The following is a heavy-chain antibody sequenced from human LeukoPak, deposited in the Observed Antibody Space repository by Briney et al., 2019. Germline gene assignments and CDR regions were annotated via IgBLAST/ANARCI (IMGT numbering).Heavy chain of an antibody. CDR3: ATPPTYYYGSGSYYTDY. Sequence: VESLRISCKGSGYSFTSYWISWVRQMPGKGLEWMGRIDPSDSYTNYNPSFQGHVTISADKSISTAYLQWSSLKASDTAMYYCATPPTYYYGSGSYYTDYWGQGTLVTVSS. J-gene: IGHJ4*02. CDR1: GYSFTSYW. D-gene: IGHD3-10*01. V-gene: IGHV5-10-1*01. CDR2: IDPSDSYT.